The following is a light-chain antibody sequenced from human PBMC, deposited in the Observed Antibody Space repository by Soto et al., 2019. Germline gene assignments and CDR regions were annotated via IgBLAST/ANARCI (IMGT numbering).Light chain of an antibody. CDR2: DVI. Sequence: QCALTQPRSVSGSPGQSVTISCTGTSSDIGGYNYVSWYQQHPGKAPKLMICDVIKRPSGVPDRFSGSKSGNTASLTIYGLQAEDEADYYCCSYAGSYTHVFGTGTKVTVL. V-gene: IGLV2-11*01. CDR1: SSDIGGYNY. CDR3: CSYAGSYTHV. J-gene: IGLJ1*01.